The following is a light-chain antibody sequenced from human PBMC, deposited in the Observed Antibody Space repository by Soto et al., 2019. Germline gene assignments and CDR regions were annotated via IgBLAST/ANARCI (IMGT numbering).Light chain of an antibody. V-gene: IGKV3-20*01. CDR1: QSVSSSQ. CDR2: GAS. Sequence: EIVLTQSPVTLSLSPGESATLSCRASQSVSSSQVAWYQQKPGHAPRLLIYGASSRATGIPDRFSGVGSETDFTLTINRLEPEDFAVYYCQQYATSPHTFGQGTKLEIK. J-gene: IGKJ2*01. CDR3: QQYATSPHT.